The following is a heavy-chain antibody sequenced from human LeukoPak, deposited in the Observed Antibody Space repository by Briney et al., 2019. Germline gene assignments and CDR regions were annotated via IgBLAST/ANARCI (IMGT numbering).Heavy chain of an antibody. Sequence: SVKVSCKASGGTFSSYAISWVRQAPGQGLEWMGRIIPIFSTANYAQKFQGRVTITTDESTSTAYMDLSSLRSEDTAVYYCARDVHSSGWYQFDYWGQGTLVTVSS. CDR2: IIPIFSTA. D-gene: IGHD6-19*01. CDR1: GGTFSSYA. CDR3: ARDVHSSGWYQFDY. V-gene: IGHV1-69*05. J-gene: IGHJ4*02.